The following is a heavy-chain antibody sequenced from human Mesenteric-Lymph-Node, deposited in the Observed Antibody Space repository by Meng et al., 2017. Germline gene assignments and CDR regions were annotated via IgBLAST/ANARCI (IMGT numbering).Heavy chain of an antibody. D-gene: IGHD5-12*01. CDR1: GFTFSSYW. CDR3: AREARTILYYYYGMDV. Sequence: GESLKISCAASGFTFSSYWMSWVRQAPGKGLERVANIKQDGSEKYYVDSVKGRFTISRDNAKNSLYLQMNSLRAEDTAVYYCAREARTILYYYYGMDVWGQGTTVTVSS. CDR2: IKQDGSEK. V-gene: IGHV3-7*01. J-gene: IGHJ6*02.